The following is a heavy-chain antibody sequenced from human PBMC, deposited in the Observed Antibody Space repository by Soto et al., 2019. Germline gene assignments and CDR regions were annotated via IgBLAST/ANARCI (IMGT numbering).Heavy chain of an antibody. CDR2: IYYSGST. Sequence: QLQLQESGPGLVKPSETLSLTCTVSGGSISSGSYYWGWIRQPPGKGLEWIGSIYYSGSTYYNPSLKSRVTISVDTSKNQFSLKLSSVTAADTAVYYCANLHDLEWLYNWFDPWGQGTLVTVSS. J-gene: IGHJ5*02. D-gene: IGHD3-3*01. CDR1: GGSISSGSYY. CDR3: ANLHDLEWLYNWFDP. V-gene: IGHV4-39*01.